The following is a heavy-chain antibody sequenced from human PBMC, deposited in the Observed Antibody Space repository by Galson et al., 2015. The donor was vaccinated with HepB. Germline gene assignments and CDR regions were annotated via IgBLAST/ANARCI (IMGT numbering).Heavy chain of an antibody. V-gene: IGHV3-9*01. CDR2: MSWNSGSI. J-gene: IGHJ5*02. D-gene: IGHD6-19*01. CDR3: AKGGPEQWLVREMFFSDWFDP. CDR1: GFTFDDYA. Sequence: SLRLSCAASGFTFDDYAMHWVRHAPGKGLEWVSGMSWNSGSIGYADSVKGRFTISRDNAKNSLYLQMNSLRAEDTDLYYCAKGGPEQWLVREMFFSDWFDPWGQGTLVTVSS.